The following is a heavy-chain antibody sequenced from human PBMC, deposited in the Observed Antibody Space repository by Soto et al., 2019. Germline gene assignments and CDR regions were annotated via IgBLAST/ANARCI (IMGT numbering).Heavy chain of an antibody. Sequence: PSETLSLTCAVYGGSFSGYYWSWIRQPPGKGLEWIGEINHSGSTNYNPSLKSRVTISVDTSKNQFSLKLSSVTAADTAVYYCARESMVRERPYNWFDPWGQGTLVTAPQ. D-gene: IGHD3-10*01. CDR3: ARESMVRERPYNWFDP. CDR1: GGSFSGYY. CDR2: INHSGST. J-gene: IGHJ5*02. V-gene: IGHV4-34*01.